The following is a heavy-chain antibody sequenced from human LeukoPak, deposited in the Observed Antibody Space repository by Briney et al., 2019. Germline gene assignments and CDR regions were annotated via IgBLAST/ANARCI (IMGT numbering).Heavy chain of an antibody. J-gene: IGHJ6*03. CDR1: GGSISSYY. D-gene: IGHD4/OR15-4a*01. CDR3: ARYSMELDYYYYYYMDV. V-gene: IGHV4-59*01. Sequence: PSETLSLTCTVSGGSISSYYWSWIRQPPGKGREWIGYIYYSGSTNYNPSLKSRVTISVDTSKNQFSLKLSSVTAADTAVYYCARYSMELDYYYYYYMDVWGKGTTVTVSS. CDR2: IYYSGST.